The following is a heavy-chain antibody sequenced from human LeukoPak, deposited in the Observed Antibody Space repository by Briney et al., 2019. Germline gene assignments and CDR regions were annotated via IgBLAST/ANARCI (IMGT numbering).Heavy chain of an antibody. CDR3: ARSLTYYYYGMDV. J-gene: IGHJ6*02. D-gene: IGHD7-27*01. Sequence: SETLSLTCTVSGGSISSYYWSWIRQPPGKGLEWIGYIYYSGSTNYNPSLKSRVTISVDTSKNQFSLKLSSVTAADTAVYYCARSLTYYYYGMDVWGQGITVTVSS. V-gene: IGHV4-59*08. CDR1: GGSISSYY. CDR2: IYYSGST.